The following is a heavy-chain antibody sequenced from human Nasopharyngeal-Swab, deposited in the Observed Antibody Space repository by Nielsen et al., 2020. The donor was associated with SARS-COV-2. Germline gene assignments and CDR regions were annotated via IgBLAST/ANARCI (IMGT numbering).Heavy chain of an antibody. D-gene: IGHD2-21*02. CDR2: ISSSGSTI. CDR1: GFTFSDYY. J-gene: IGHJ4*02. Sequence: GESLKISCAASGFTFSDYYMSWLRQAPGKGLEWVSYISSSGSTIYYADSVKGRFTISRDNAKNSLYLQMNSLRAEDTAVYYCARGVVVTAIYDYWGQGTLVTVSS. V-gene: IGHV3-11*04. CDR3: ARGVVVTAIYDY.